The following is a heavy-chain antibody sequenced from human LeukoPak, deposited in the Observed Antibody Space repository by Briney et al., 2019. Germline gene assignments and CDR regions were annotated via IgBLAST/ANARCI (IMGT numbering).Heavy chain of an antibody. J-gene: IGHJ5*01. CDR3: ARSSGSYRPFDS. V-gene: IGHV3-48*03. Sequence: GGSLRLSCAASGFIFSSFEMNWVRQAPGKGLEWVSHISHIGDIKYADSVTGRFTISRDNSKNSQYLQMTSLRAEDTAVYYCARSSGSYRPFDSWHQGTLVTVS. CDR1: GFIFSSFE. CDR2: ISHIGDI. D-gene: IGHD3-22*01.